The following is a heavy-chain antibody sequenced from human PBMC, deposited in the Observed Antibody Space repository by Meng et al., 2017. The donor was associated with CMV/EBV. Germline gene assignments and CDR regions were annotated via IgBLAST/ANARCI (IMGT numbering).Heavy chain of an antibody. CDR1: GGTFSSYT. V-gene: IGHV1-69*05. D-gene: IGHD2-2*01. J-gene: IGHJ6*02. CDR3: ARDGTDCSSTTCRIDYYYYGMDV. CDR2: IIPIFGTA. Sequence: SVKVSCKASGGTFSSYTISWVRQAPGQGLEWMGRIIPIFGTANYAQKFQGRVTITTDESTSTAYMELSSLRSEDTAVYYCARDGTDCSSTTCRIDYYYYGMDVWGQGTTVTVSS.